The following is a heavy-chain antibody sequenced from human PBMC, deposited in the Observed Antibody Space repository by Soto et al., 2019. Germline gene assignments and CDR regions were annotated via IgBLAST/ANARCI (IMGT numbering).Heavy chain of an antibody. CDR2: ISNDGSNK. J-gene: IGHJ4*02. CDR3: ATQGSGWYRSCVGPS. V-gene: IGHV3-30*03. D-gene: IGHD6-19*01. Sequence: QVQLVESGGGVVQPGRSLRLSCAASGFIFNTYGMHWVRQAPGKGLEWVAVISNDGSNKYYADSVKGRFTISRDNTKNTLYLQMDSLRAEDTAVYYCATQGSGWYRSCVGPSWGQGALVTVSS. CDR1: GFIFNTYG.